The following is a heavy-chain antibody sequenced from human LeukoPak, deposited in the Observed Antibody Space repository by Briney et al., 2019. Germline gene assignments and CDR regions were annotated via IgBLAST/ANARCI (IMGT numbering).Heavy chain of an antibody. D-gene: IGHD3-9*01. CDR2: IYYSGST. J-gene: IGHJ3*02. V-gene: IGHV4-59*01. CDR1: GGSINSYY. CDR3: ARYFDWSDAFDI. Sequence: SETLSLTCSVSGGSINSYYWSWIRQPPGKGLEWIGYIYYSGSTNYNPSPKSRVTISVDPSKTQFSLKLTSVTAADTAVYYCARYFDWSDAFDIWGQGTMVTVSS.